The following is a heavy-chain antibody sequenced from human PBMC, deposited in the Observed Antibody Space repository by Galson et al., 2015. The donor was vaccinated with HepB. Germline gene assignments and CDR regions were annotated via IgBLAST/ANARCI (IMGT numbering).Heavy chain of an antibody. CDR2: ISAYNGNT. CDR1: GYTFTSYG. D-gene: IGHD2/OR15-2a*01. CDR3: ARWLSCGTTGCRYYFDY. J-gene: IGHJ4*02. V-gene: IGHV1-18*01. Sequence: SCKASGYTFTSYGISWVRQAPGQGLEWMGWISAYNGNTNYAQKLQGRVTMTTDTSTSTAYMELRSLRSDDTAVYYCARWLSCGTTGCRYYFDYWGQGTLVTVSS.